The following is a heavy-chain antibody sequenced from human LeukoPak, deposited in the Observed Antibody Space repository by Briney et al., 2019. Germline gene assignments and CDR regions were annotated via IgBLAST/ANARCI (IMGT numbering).Heavy chain of an antibody. V-gene: IGHV3-21*01. Sequence: PGGSLRLSCAASGFAFSIYSMNWVRQAPGKGLEWVSSISSSSNYIYYADSVKGRFTISRDNAKNSLYLQMNSLRAEDTAVYYCRRGVGSVTSPFDCWGQGTRVTVSS. CDR3: RRGVGSVTSPFDC. D-gene: IGHD3-10*01. J-gene: IGHJ4*02. CDR2: ISSSSNYI. CDR1: GFAFSIYS.